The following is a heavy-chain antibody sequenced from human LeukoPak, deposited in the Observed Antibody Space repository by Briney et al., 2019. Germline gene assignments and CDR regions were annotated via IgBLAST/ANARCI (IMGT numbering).Heavy chain of an antibody. Sequence: PWGSLRLSCAASGFTFSSYGMHWVRQAPGKGLEWVAVIWYDGSNKYYADSVKGRFTISRDNSKNTLYLQMNSLRAEDTAVYYCARAGNPTKMATSESLRVPFHYWGQGTLVTVSS. CDR2: IWYDGSNK. D-gene: IGHD5-24*01. J-gene: IGHJ4*02. CDR1: GFTFSSYG. CDR3: ARAGNPTKMATSESLRVPFHY. V-gene: IGHV3-33*01.